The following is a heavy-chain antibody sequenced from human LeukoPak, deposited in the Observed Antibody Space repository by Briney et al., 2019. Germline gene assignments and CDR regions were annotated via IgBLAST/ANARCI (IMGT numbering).Heavy chain of an antibody. CDR2: INPSGGST. CDR1: GYTLTSNY. CDR3: AKGRSDFFAYYYYLDV. Sequence: SVKVSCKASGYTLTSNYIHWVRQAPGQGLEWMGIINPSGGSTTYAQKFQGRVTMTRDTSTSTVYMELTSLRSEDTAVYYCAKGRSDFFAYYYYLDVWGKGTTVTVSS. J-gene: IGHJ6*03. V-gene: IGHV1-46*03. D-gene: IGHD2-21*02.